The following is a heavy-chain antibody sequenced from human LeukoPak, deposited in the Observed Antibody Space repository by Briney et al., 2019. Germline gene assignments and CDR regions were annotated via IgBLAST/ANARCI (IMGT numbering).Heavy chain of an antibody. CDR3: ASGGIMGATDSFDY. D-gene: IGHD1-26*01. Sequence: PGGSLRLSCAASGFTFSSRGMQWVRQAPGKGLEWVAVISYDGIHKYYADSVKGRFTISRDNTKNTLYLQMNSLRADDTAVYYCASGGIMGATDSFDYWGQGTLVTVSS. V-gene: IGHV3-30*03. CDR2: ISYDGIHK. CDR1: GFTFSSRG. J-gene: IGHJ4*02.